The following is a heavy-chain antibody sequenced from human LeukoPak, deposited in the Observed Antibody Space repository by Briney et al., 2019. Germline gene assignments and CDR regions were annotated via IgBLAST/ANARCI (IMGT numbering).Heavy chain of an antibody. Sequence: SETLSLTCTVSGGSISSDSYSWSWIRQPPGKGLEWIGYIYHSGGTYYNPSLKSRVTISVDRSKSQFSLKLTSVTAADTAVYYCADSSATGAFDFRGQGTMVTVSS. V-gene: IGHV4-30-2*01. D-gene: IGHD3-22*01. J-gene: IGHJ3*01. CDR1: GGSISSDSYS. CDR3: ADSSATGAFDF. CDR2: IYHSGGT.